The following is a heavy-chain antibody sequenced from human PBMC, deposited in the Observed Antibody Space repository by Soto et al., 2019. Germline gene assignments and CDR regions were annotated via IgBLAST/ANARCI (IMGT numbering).Heavy chain of an antibody. J-gene: IGHJ4*02. V-gene: IGHV1-69*01. D-gene: IGHD5-12*01. Sequence: SVKVSCEASGGTFSNYAINWVRQAPGQGLEWMGGIIPIFGTANYAQKFQGRVTITADESTSTAYLDLSSLRSEDTAVYYCARPVEMATISRSYLFYWGQGTLVTVSS. CDR2: IIPIFGTA. CDR3: ARPVEMATISRSYLFY. CDR1: GGTFSNYA.